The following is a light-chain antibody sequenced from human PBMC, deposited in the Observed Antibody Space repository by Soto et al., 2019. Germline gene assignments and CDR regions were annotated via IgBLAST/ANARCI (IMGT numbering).Light chain of an antibody. CDR2: DVS. CDR1: QSVSSS. Sequence: EIVLTQSPATLSLSPGERATLSCRASQSVSSSLAWFQQKSGQPPRLLIYDVSNRATGIPARFSGSGSGTDFTLTISSLEPEDFAVYYCQQRSNWPLTFGGGTKVEI. J-gene: IGKJ4*01. V-gene: IGKV3-11*01. CDR3: QQRSNWPLT.